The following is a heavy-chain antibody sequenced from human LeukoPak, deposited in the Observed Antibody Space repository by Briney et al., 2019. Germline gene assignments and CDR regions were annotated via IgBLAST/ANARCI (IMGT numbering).Heavy chain of an antibody. V-gene: IGHV3-30*04. CDR2: ISYDGSNK. J-gene: IGHJ6*03. Sequence: PGRSLRLTCAASGFIFGAYALHWVRQAPGKGLEWVAVISYDGSNKYYVDSVKGRITISRDKSKNTVYLQMNSLRVEDTAVYYCARDPRITIFGVVIIDEGYYYYYMDVWGKGTTVTVSS. CDR1: GFIFGAYA. D-gene: IGHD3-3*01. CDR3: ARDPRITIFGVVIIDEGYYYYYMDV.